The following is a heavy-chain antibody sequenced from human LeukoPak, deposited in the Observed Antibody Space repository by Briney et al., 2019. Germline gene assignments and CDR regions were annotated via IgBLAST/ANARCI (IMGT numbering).Heavy chain of an antibody. Sequence: PGGSLRLSCAASGFTFSSYEMSWVRQAPGKGLEWVSSISARVGSTYYADSVKGRFTISRDNSENTLYLQMNSLRAEDTAVYFCAKDGSWTSLEYWGQGTLVTVSS. V-gene: IGHV3-23*01. CDR1: GFTFSSYE. CDR3: AKDGSWTSLEY. D-gene: IGHD6-13*01. CDR2: ISARVGST. J-gene: IGHJ4*02.